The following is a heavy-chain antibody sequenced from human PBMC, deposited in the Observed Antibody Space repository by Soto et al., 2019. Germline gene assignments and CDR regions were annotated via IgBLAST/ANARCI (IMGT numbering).Heavy chain of an antibody. Sequence: QLHLVQSGAVVKKPGASVTVSCSASGYPVTAYYMHWVRQAPGRGLEWMGGINPATGAAKYTQTFQGRVTMTRDTSTSTILMGLSGLTSEDTAVFYCARGGGVGVAGSAAFDMWGQGTLVTVSS. CDR3: ARGGGVGVAGSAAFDM. CDR1: GYPVTAYY. V-gene: IGHV1-2*02. D-gene: IGHD3-3*01. J-gene: IGHJ3*02. CDR2: INPATGAA.